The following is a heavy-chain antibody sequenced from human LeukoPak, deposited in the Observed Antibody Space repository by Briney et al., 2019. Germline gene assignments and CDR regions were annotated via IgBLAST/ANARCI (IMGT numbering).Heavy chain of an antibody. J-gene: IGHJ4*02. CDR3: ARLVPERFFQLNPEGYYDY. CDR2: INRNGNT. Sequence: TLSLTCAISDEPFSGYYWGWIRQPPGKGLELIGEINRNGNTDYNPSLKSRVSMSIDTSKNQFSLKLISVTAADTAVYYCARLVPERFFQLNPEGYYDYWGQGTLVTVSS. CDR1: DEPFSGYY. V-gene: IGHV4-34*01. D-gene: IGHD3-3*01.